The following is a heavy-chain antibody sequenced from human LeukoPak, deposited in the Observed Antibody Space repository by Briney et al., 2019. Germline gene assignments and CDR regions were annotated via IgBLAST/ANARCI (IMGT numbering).Heavy chain of an antibody. J-gene: IGHJ4*02. D-gene: IGHD5-18*01. Sequence: GGSLRLSCAASGFTFSRYGMHWVRQAPGKGLEWVAVISYDGSIKYYTDSVKGRFTISRDNSKHTLYLQMNSLRAEDTAVYYCAKSHGYSYGLDYWGQGTLVTVSS. CDR2: ISYDGSIK. V-gene: IGHV3-30*18. CDR3: AKSHGYSYGLDY. CDR1: GFTFSRYG.